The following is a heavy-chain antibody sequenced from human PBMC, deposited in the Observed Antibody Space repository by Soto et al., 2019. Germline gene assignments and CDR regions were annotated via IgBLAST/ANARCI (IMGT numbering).Heavy chain of an antibody. J-gene: IGHJ4*02. CDR3: AKTDRGDSSGYDDY. D-gene: IGHD3-22*01. CDR1: GFTFSSYG. Sequence: PXGSLGLSCAASGFTFSSYGMHWVRQAPGKGLEWVAIISKDGSTQYYADSVKGRFTISRDNSKNTLYLQMDSLRVEDTAVYYCAKTDRGDSSGYDDYWGQGTLVTVSS. V-gene: IGHV3-30*18. CDR2: ISKDGSTQ.